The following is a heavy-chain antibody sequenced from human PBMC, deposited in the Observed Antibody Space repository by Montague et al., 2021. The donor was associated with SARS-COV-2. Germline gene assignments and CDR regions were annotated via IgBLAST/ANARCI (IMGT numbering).Heavy chain of an antibody. CDR1: DDSINNYY. J-gene: IGHJ6*02. CDR3: ARGGGNSADYYNYTMDV. CDR2: IYHNGST. D-gene: IGHD4-23*01. Sequence: SETLSLTCTVSDDSINNYYWSWIRQPPGKGLESIGYIYHNGSTKYNPSLKSRVTISVDTSKNQFSLKLSSVSVADTAVYYCARGGGNSADYYNYTMDVWGQGTTVTVFS. V-gene: IGHV4-59*01.